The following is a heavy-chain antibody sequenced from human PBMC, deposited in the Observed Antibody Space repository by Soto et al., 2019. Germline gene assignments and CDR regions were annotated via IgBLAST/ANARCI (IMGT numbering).Heavy chain of an antibody. D-gene: IGHD3-10*01. CDR1: GFTFSSYA. J-gene: IGHJ4*02. CDR3: AKAPSGSYYTGYFDY. CDR2: ISGSGGST. V-gene: IGHV3-23*01. Sequence: EVQLLESGGGLVQPGGSLRLSCAASGFTFSSYAMSWVRQAPGKGLEWVSAISGSGGSTYYADSVKGRFTISRDNSKNTLYLQMNSLIAEDTAVYYCAKAPSGSYYTGYFDYWGQGTLVTVSS.